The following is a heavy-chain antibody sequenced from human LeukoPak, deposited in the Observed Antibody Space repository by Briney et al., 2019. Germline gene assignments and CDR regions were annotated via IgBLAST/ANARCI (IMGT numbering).Heavy chain of an antibody. D-gene: IGHD6-19*01. J-gene: IGHJ4*02. Sequence: SGGSLRLSCAASGFTVSSNYMSGVRQAPGKGLEWVSVIYSGGSTYYADSVKGRFTISRDNSQNTLYLQMNSLRAEDTAVYYCARPSSASGEDWGQGTLVTVSS. CDR2: IYSGGST. CDR1: GFTVSSNY. CDR3: ARPSSASGED. V-gene: IGHV3-53*01.